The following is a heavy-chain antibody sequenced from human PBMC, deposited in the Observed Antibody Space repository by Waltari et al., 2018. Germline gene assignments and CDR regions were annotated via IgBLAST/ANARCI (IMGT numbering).Heavy chain of an antibody. CDR3: ARLNYDILTGPRGGAVRYFDY. CDR1: GFTFSSYW. J-gene: IGHJ4*02. D-gene: IGHD3-9*01. V-gene: IGHV3-7*01. Sequence: EVQLVESGGGLVQPGVSLRLSCAASGFTFSSYWMSWVRQAPGKGLEWVANIKQDGSEKYYVDSVKGRFTISRDNAKNSLYLQMNSLRAEDTAVYYCARLNYDILTGPRGGAVRYFDYWGQGTLVTVSS. CDR2: IKQDGSEK.